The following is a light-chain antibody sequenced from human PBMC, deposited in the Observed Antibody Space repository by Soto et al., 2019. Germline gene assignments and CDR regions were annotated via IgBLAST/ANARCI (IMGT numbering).Light chain of an antibody. CDR2: DAS. CDR3: QQYNSYST. J-gene: IGKJ1*01. V-gene: IGKV1-5*01. CDR1: QSISSW. Sequence: DIQMTQSPSTLSASVGDRVTITCRASQSISSWLAWYQQKPGKAPKLLICDASSLESGVPSRFSGSGSGTEFTLTISCLQPDDFATYYCQQYNSYSTFGQGTKVDIK.